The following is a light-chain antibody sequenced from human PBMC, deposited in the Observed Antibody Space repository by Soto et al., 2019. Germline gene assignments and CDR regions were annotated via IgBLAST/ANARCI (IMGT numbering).Light chain of an antibody. CDR1: SSNIGAGYD. CDR2: GNS. CDR3: QSYGGSLGGVV. Sequence: QSVLTQPPSVSGAPGQRVTISCTGSSSNIGAGYDVHWYQQLPGTAPKLIIYGNSNRPSGVPDRFSGSKSGTSASLAITGLQAEDEADDYRQSYGGSLGGVVFGGGTKLTV. V-gene: IGLV1-40*01. J-gene: IGLJ2*01.